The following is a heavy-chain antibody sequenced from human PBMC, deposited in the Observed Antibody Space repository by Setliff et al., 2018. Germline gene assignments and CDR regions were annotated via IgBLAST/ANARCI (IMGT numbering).Heavy chain of an antibody. CDR3: ARGGTYRYFDY. CDR2: VYYSGAA. Sequence: SETLSLTCTVSGGSSSRHYWRWIRQPPGKGLECIGYVYYSGAAKYDPSLKSRVTMSVDTSKTQFSLKLNSMTTADTAVYYCARGGTYRYFDYWGQGTLVTVSS. CDR1: GGSSSRHY. J-gene: IGHJ4*02. V-gene: IGHV4-59*11.